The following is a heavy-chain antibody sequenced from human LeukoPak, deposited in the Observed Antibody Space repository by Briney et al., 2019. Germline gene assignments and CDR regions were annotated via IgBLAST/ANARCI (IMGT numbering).Heavy chain of an antibody. Sequence: GGSLRLSCAASGLTISNNFMGWVRQAPGKGLEWVSLIYSGVSTYYADSVKGRFTISRDNSKNTLYFQMNSLRAEDTALYYCARDRRYYDSSGYYFHWYFDLWGRGTLVTVSS. CDR2: IYSGVST. J-gene: IGHJ2*01. D-gene: IGHD3-22*01. V-gene: IGHV3-53*01. CDR1: GLTISNNF. CDR3: ARDRRYYDSSGYYFHWYFDL.